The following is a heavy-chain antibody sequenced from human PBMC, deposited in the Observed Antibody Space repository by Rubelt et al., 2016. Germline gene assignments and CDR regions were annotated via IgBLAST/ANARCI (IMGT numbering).Heavy chain of an antibody. Sequence: QVQLVQSGAEVKKPGASVKVSCKASGYIFTTYGISWVRQAPGQGLEWMGWISAYNGHTNYAQKVEGRVTLTTDTAASTAYMVLRSVRSDDTAVYYCVRGGYCSGGSCSPFDSWGQGTLVTVSS. CDR2: ISAYNGHT. CDR3: VRGGYCSGGSCSPFDS. V-gene: IGHV1-18*01. CDR1: GYIFTTYG. J-gene: IGHJ4*02. D-gene: IGHD2-15*01.